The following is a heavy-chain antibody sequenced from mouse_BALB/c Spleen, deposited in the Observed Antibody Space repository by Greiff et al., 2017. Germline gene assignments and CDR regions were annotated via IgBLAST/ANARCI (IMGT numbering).Heavy chain of an antibody. CDR3: ARPPKYGNYAMDY. Sequence: EVMLVESGGGSVQPGGSLKLSCAASGFTFSSYTMSWVRQTPEKRLEWVAYISNGGGSTYYPDTVKGRFTISRDNAKNTLYLQMSSLKSEDTAMYYCARPPKYGNYAMDYWGQGTSVTVSS. D-gene: IGHD2-10*02. J-gene: IGHJ4*01. CDR1: GFTFSSYT. CDR2: ISNGGGST. V-gene: IGHV5-12-2*01.